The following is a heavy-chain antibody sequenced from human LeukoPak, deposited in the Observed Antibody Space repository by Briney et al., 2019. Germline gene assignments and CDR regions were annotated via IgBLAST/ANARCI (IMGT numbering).Heavy chain of an antibody. CDR1: GYTLTELS. CDR3: ARGDYYGSGTYYKKTVDY. Sequence: ASVKVSCKVSGYTLTELSMHWVRQAPGQGLEWMGWISAYNGNTNYAQKLQGRVTMTTDTSTSTAYMELRSLRSDDTAVYYCARGDYYGSGTYYKKTVDYLGQGTLVTVSS. V-gene: IGHV1-18*01. J-gene: IGHJ4*02. D-gene: IGHD3-10*01. CDR2: ISAYNGNT.